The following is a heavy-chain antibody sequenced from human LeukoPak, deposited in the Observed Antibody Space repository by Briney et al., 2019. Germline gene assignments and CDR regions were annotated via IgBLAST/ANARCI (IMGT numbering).Heavy chain of an antibody. CDR2: INPSSGST. J-gene: IGHJ3*02. Sequence: GASVKVSCKASGYTFTSYYMHWVRQAPGQGLEWMGIINPSSGSTSYAQKFQGRVTMTRDTSTSTVYMELSSLRSEDTAVYYCAGEADYMGSGYRGAFDIWGQGTMVTVSS. CDR3: AGEADYMGSGYRGAFDI. CDR1: GYTFTSYY. D-gene: IGHD3-22*01. V-gene: IGHV1-46*01.